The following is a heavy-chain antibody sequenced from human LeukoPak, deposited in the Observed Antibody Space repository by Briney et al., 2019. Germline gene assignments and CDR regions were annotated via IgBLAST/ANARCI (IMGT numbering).Heavy chain of an antibody. CDR1: GFSFSIYS. CDR2: ISSNGRNT. D-gene: IGHD6-13*01. CDR3: VRVAYSSSWSPPFDY. V-gene: IGHV3-64D*06. J-gene: IGHJ4*02. Sequence: GGSLRLSCSASGFSFSIYSMHWVRQAPGXGLEYVSAISSNGRNTYYADSVKGRFTVSRDNSKNTLYLQMSSLRAEDTAVYYCVRVAYSSSWSPPFDYWGQGTLVTVSS.